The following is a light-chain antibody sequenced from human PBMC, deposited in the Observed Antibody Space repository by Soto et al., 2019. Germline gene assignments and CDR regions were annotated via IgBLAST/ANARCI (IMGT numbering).Light chain of an antibody. CDR1: QSISSW. Sequence: DIQMTQSPSSVSASVGDRVTITCRATQSISSWLAWYQQKPGKAPKLLIYAASSLQSGVSSRFSGSGSGTGFTLTTSSLQPEDFATYYCQQANSFPLTSGQGTKVEIK. CDR2: AAS. J-gene: IGKJ1*01. CDR3: QQANSFPLT. V-gene: IGKV1-12*01.